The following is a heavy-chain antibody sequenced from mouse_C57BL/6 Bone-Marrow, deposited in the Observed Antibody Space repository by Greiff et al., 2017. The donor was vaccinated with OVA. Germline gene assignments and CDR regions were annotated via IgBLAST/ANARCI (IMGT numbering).Heavy chain of an antibody. Sequence: VQLQQPGAELVRPGSSVKLSCKASGYTFTSYWMHWVKQRPIQGLEWIGNIDPSDSETHYNQKFTDNATLTVDKASSTAYMQLSSLTTTDSAVYYCEKTTLFDSTWYVDVWGTGTTITVSS. V-gene: IGHV1-52*01. CDR2: IDPSDSET. CDR3: EKTTLFDSTWYVDV. CDR1: GYTFTSYW. D-gene: IGHD2-1*01. J-gene: IGHJ1*03.